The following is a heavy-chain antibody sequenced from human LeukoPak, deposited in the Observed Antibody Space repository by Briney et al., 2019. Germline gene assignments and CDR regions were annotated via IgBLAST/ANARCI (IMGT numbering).Heavy chain of an antibody. CDR2: IIPIFGTA. CDR1: GGTFSSYA. J-gene: IGHJ5*02. Sequence: SVKVSCKASGGTFSSYAISWVRQAPGQGLEWMGGIIPIFGTANYAQKFQGRVTITADESTSTAYMELSSLRSEDTAVYYCARDRNYDVLTGYYRYNWFDPWGQGTLVTVSS. D-gene: IGHD3-9*01. CDR3: ARDRNYDVLTGYYRYNWFDP. V-gene: IGHV1-69*13.